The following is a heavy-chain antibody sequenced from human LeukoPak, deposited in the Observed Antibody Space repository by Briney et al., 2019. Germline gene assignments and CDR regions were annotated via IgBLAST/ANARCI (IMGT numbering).Heavy chain of an antibody. V-gene: IGHV1-24*01. D-gene: IGHD6-6*01. CDR3: ATVVPGGGAFDI. J-gene: IGHJ3*02. CDR1: GYTLTELS. Sequence: ASVTVSCKVSGYTLTELSMHWVRQAPGKGLEWMGGFDPEDGETIYAQKFQGRVTMTEDTSTDTAYMELSSLRSEDTAVYYCATVVPGGGAFDIWGQGTMVTVSS. CDR2: FDPEDGET.